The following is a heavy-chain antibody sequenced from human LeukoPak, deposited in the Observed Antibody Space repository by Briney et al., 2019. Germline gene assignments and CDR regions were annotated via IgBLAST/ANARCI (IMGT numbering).Heavy chain of an antibody. J-gene: IGHJ1*01. V-gene: IGHV3-66*01. Sequence: PGGSLRLSCAASGFTVSSNYMSWVRQAPGKGLEWVSVIYSGGSTYYADSVKGRFTISRDNSKNTLYLQMNSLRAEDTAVYYCAKDWHSSSPEYFQHWGQGTLVTVSS. CDR1: GFTVSSNY. CDR2: IYSGGST. CDR3: AKDWHSSSPEYFQH. D-gene: IGHD6-6*01.